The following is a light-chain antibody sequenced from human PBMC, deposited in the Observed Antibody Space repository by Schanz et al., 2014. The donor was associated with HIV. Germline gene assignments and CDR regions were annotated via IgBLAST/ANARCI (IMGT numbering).Light chain of an antibody. V-gene: IGLV2-14*03. CDR3: NSYADSNNVL. CDR1: SGDVGRYDY. CDR2: DVT. J-gene: IGLJ2*01. Sequence: QSALTQPASVSGSLGQSITISCTGTSGDVGRYDYVSWYQQHPGQAPKLLIYDVTYRPSGISNRFSGSKSGYTASLTVSGLQAEDEADYYCNSYADSNNVLFGGGTKVTVL.